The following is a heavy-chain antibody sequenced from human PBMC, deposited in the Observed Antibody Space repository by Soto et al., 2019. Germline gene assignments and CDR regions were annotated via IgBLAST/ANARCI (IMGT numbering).Heavy chain of an antibody. CDR2: ISVYDGNT. CDR3: ARDSPLDY. V-gene: IGHV1-18*04. J-gene: IGHJ4*02. Sequence: QVQLVQSGAEVKKPGASVKVSCKTSGYTFASYGISWVRQGPGQGFEWMGWISVYDGNTKYAPKLQGRVTITTDRSTSTAYMELRSLRSDDTDVYYCARDSPLDYWGQGTLVTVSS. CDR1: GYTFASYG.